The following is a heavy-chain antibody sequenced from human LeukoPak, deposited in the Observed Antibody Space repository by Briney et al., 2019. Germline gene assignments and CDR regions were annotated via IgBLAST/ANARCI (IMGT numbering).Heavy chain of an antibody. V-gene: IGHV4-31*03. CDR2: IYYSGST. D-gene: IGHD3-22*01. CDR1: GGSISSGGYY. CDR3: ARQAPDYYDSSGPPIDY. Sequence: SQTLSLTCTVSGGSISSGGYYWSWIRQHPGKGLEWIGYIYYSGSTYYNPSLKSRVTISVDTSKNQFSLKLSSVTAADTAVYYCARQAPDYYDSSGPPIDYWGQGTLVTVSS. J-gene: IGHJ4*02.